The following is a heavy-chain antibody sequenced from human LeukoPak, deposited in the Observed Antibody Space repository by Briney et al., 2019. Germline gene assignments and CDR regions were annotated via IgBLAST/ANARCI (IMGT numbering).Heavy chain of an antibody. CDR3: ARDPSGSSFFDY. V-gene: IGHV3-53*01. J-gene: IGHJ4*02. D-gene: IGHD1-26*01. CDR2: IYSGGST. Sequence: GGSLRLSCAASGFTVSSNYMSWVRQAPGKGLEWVSVIYSGGSTYYADSVKGRFTISRDNSKNTLYLQMNSLRAEDTAVYYCARDPSGSSFFDYWGQGTLVTVSS. CDR1: GFTVSSNY.